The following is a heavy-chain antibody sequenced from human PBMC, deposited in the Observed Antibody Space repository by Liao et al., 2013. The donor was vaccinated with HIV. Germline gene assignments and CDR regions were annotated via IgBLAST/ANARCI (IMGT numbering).Heavy chain of an antibody. CDR1: GGSISSGSYY. Sequence: QVRLQESGPGLVKPSQTLSLTCTVSGGSISSGSYYWSWIRQPAGKGLEWIGRIYSSGSTNYNPSLKSRVTTSVDTSKNQFSLKLSSVTAADTAVYYCAREIILFCSSTSCYENWFDPWGQGTLVTVSS. V-gene: IGHV4-61*02. CDR3: AREIILFCSSTSCYENWFDP. CDR2: IYSSGST. D-gene: IGHD2-2*01. J-gene: IGHJ5*02.